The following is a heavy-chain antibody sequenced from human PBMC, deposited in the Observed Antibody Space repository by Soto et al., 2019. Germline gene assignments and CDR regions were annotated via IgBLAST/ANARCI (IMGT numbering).Heavy chain of an antibody. CDR3: ARDTAAAADYYYYSGMDV. CDR1: GSTFSSYA. V-gene: IGHV1-69*12. CDR2: IIPIFGTA. D-gene: IGHD6-13*01. Sequence: QVQLVQSGAEVKKPGSSVKVSCKASGSTFSSYAISWVRQAPGQGLEWMGGIIPIFGTANYAQQFQGRVTITADESTSTVYMELSSLGSEDTAVYYWARDTAAAADYYYYSGMDVWGQGTTVTVSS. J-gene: IGHJ6*02.